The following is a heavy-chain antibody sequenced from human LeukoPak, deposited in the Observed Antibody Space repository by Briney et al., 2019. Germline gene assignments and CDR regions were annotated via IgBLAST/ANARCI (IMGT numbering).Heavy chain of an antibody. Sequence: GGSLRLSCAASGFTFSIYDLSWVRQAPGKGLECVSAITRGVDSTYYADSVKGRFTISRDNSKNTLYLQMNSLRAEDTAVYYCARDYCSSTSCLSGGMDVWGQGTTVTVSS. J-gene: IGHJ6*02. V-gene: IGHV3-23*01. CDR2: ITRGVDST. CDR3: ARDYCSSTSCLSGGMDV. D-gene: IGHD2-2*01. CDR1: GFTFSIYD.